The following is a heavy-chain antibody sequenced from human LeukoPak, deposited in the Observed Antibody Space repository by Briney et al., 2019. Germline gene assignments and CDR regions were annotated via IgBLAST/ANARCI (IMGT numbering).Heavy chain of an antibody. V-gene: IGHV4-39*07. CDR1: GGSISSSSYY. CDR3: ARSTPRRGYSYGYEFGVFDY. Sequence: SETLSPTCTVSGGSISSSSYYWGWIRQPPGKGLEWIGSIYYSGSTYYNPSLKSRVTISVDTSKNQFSLKLSSVTAADTAVYYCARSTPRRGYSYGYEFGVFDYWGQGTLVTVSS. CDR2: IYYSGST. J-gene: IGHJ4*02. D-gene: IGHD5-18*01.